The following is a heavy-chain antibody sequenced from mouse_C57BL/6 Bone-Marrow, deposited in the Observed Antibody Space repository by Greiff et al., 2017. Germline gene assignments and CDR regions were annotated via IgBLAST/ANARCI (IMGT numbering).Heavy chain of an antibody. J-gene: IGHJ4*01. CDR1: GYTFTDYY. D-gene: IGHD2-3*01. Sequence: VQLQQSGPELVKPGASVKISCKASGYTFTDYYMNWVKQSHGKSLEWIGDINPNNGGTSYNQKFKGKATLTVDKSSSTAYMELRSLTSEDSAVYYCARVLRLLRRYYYAMDYWGQGTSVTVSS. V-gene: IGHV1-26*01. CDR2: INPNNGGT. CDR3: ARVLRLLRRYYYAMDY.